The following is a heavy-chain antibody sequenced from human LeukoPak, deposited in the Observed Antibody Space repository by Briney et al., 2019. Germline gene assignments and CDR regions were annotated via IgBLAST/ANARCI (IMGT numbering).Heavy chain of an antibody. Sequence: ASVKVSCKASGYTFTGYYMHWVRQAPGQGLEWMGWINPNSGGTNYAQKFQGRVTMTRDTSISTAYMELSRLRSDDTAVYYCARAKMRGSYFGDYFDFWGQGTLVTVSS. V-gene: IGHV1-2*02. CDR2: INPNSGGT. CDR1: GYTFTGYY. J-gene: IGHJ4*02. D-gene: IGHD1-26*01. CDR3: ARAKMRGSYFGDYFDF.